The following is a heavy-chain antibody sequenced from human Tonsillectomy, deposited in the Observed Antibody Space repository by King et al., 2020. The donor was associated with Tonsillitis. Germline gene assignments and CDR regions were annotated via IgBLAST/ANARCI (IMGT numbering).Heavy chain of an antibody. Sequence: VQLVESGGGVVQPGRSLRLSCAASGFTFSSYAMHWVRQAPGKGLEWVAVISYDGSNKYYADSVKGRFIISRDNSKNTLYLQMNSLRAEDTAVYYCARVIVVTGFDYWGQGTLVTVSS. CDR2: ISYDGSNK. D-gene: IGHD2-21*01. J-gene: IGHJ4*02. CDR1: GFTFSSYA. CDR3: ARVIVVTGFDY. V-gene: IGHV3-30-3*01.